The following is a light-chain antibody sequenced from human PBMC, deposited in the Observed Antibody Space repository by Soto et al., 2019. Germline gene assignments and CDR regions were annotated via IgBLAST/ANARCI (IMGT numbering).Light chain of an antibody. V-gene: IGLV3-9*01. CDR3: QLWDRSTGV. Sequence: SYELTQPLSVSVALGQTARITCGGNNIGSKNVHWYQQKPGQAPVLVIYRDTNRPSGIPERFSGSNSGNTATLTISRAQGGDESDYYCQLWDRSTGVFGGGTKLTVL. CDR1: NIGSKN. J-gene: IGLJ2*01. CDR2: RDT.